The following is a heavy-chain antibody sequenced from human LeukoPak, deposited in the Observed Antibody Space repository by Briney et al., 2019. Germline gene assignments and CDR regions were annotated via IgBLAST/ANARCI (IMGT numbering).Heavy chain of an antibody. J-gene: IGHJ1*01. CDR2: LNQSGST. Sequence: PSDTLSLTCAVYGGSFSVYYWSWIRQPPGKGLEGSGELNQSGSTNYNPSLKSRVNISVDTSKNQFSLKLSSVPAADTAVYYCARGQGYSSSWYWEKYFQHWGQGTLVTVSS. D-gene: IGHD6-13*01. CDR1: GGSFSVYY. CDR3: ARGQGYSSSWYWEKYFQH. V-gene: IGHV4-34*01.